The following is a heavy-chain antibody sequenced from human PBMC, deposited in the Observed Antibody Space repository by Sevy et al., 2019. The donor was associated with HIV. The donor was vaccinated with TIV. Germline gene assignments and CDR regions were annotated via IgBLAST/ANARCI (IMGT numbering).Heavy chain of an antibody. CDR1: GFTFSSYS. CDR3: ARDPYGNIWGSYRSGLFDP. V-gene: IGHV3-48*01. D-gene: IGHD3-16*02. J-gene: IGHJ5*02. Sequence: GGSLRLSCAASGFTFSSYSMNWVRQAPGKGLEWVSYISSSSSTIYYADSVKGRLTISRDNAKNSLYLQMNSLRAEDTAVYYCARDPYGNIWGSYRSGLFDPWGQGTLVTVSS. CDR2: ISSSSSTI.